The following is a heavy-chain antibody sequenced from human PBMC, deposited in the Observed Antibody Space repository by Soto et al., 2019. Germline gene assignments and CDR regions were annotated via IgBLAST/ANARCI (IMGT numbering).Heavy chain of an antibody. V-gene: IGHV1-69*02. CDR1: GGTFSSYT. CDR2: IIPILGIA. Sequence: QVQLVQSGAEVKKPGSSVKVSCKASGGTFSSYTMSWVRQAPGQGLEWMGRIIPILGIANYAQKFQGRVTITADKSTSTAYMELSSLRCEDTAVYYCATIAVAGYAFDYWGQGTLVTVSS. D-gene: IGHD6-19*01. J-gene: IGHJ4*02. CDR3: ATIAVAGYAFDY.